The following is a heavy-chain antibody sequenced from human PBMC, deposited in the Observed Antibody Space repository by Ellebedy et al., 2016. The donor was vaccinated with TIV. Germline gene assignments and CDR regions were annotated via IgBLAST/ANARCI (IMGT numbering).Heavy chain of an antibody. CDR3: AREGTFRGSGYFDY. CDR2: IYSGGTT. D-gene: IGHD3-22*01. V-gene: IGHV3-66*01. J-gene: IGHJ4*02. Sequence: GESLKISCAASGFTFSSYAMSWVRQAPGKGLEWVSVIYSGGTTYYADSVKGRFTISRDNTKNTVYLQMNSMRAEDTAVYYCAREGTFRGSGYFDYWGQGTLVTVSS. CDR1: GFTFSSYA.